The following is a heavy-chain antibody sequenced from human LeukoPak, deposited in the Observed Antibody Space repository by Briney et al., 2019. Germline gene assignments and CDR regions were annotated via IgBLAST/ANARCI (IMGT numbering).Heavy chain of an antibody. Sequence: SETLSLTCAVYGGSFSGYYWSWIRQPPGKGLEWIGEINHSGSTNYNPSLKSRVTISVDTSKNQFSLKLSSVTAADTAVYYCARGCVTSYFDYWGQGTLVTVSS. J-gene: IGHJ4*02. CDR2: INHSGST. CDR3: ARGCVTSYFDY. V-gene: IGHV4-34*01. D-gene: IGHD2-21*02. CDR1: GGSFSGYY.